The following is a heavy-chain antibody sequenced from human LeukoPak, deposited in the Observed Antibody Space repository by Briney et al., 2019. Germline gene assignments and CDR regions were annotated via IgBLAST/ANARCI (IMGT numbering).Heavy chain of an antibody. Sequence: ASVKVSCKASGCTFTTYAMHWVRQAPGQRLEWMGWINADTDNTKYSQKFQGRVTITRDTSASTAYVELSSLRSEDTAVYYCARPKYSGSYYYGMDVWGQGTTVTVSS. CDR2: INADTDNT. V-gene: IGHV1-3*01. CDR3: ARPKYSGSYYYGMDV. D-gene: IGHD1-26*01. CDR1: GCTFTTYA. J-gene: IGHJ6*02.